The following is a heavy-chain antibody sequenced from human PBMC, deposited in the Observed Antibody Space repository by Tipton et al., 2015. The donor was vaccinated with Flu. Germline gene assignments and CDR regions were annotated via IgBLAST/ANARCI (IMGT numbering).Heavy chain of an antibody. CDR2: IYYSGST. CDR3: ARFRFFAPGRDFDY. Sequence: TLSLTCTVSGGSISSGGYYWSWIRQHPGKGLEWIGYIYYSGSTYYNPSLKSRVTISVDTSKNQFSLKLSSVTVADTAVYYCARFRFFAPGRDFDYWGQGTLVTVSS. CDR1: GGSISSGGYY. J-gene: IGHJ4*02. D-gene: IGHD3-3*01. V-gene: IGHV4-31*03.